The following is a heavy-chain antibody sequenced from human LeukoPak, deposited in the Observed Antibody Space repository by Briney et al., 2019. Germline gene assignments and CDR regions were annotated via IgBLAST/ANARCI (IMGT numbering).Heavy chain of an antibody. CDR1: GFTFSTYN. CDR2: ITSSSSYI. D-gene: IGHD3-16*01. CDR3: AKERGCFVY. V-gene: IGHV3-21*04. J-gene: IGHJ4*02. Sequence: PGGSLRLSCAASGFTFSTYNMNWVRQAPGKGLEWVSSITSSSSYIYYADSVKGRFTISRDNSKNTLYLQMNSLRAEDTAVYYCAKERGCFVYWGQGTLVTVSS.